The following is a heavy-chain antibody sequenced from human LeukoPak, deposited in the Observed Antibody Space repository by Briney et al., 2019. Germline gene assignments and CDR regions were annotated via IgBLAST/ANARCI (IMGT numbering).Heavy chain of an antibody. CDR2: ISSSGSYI. Sequence: GGSLRLSCAASGFTFSSYSMNWVRRAPGRGLEWVSSISSSGSYIYYRDSVKGRFTISRDNTKNSLYVQMNSLRAEDTAVYYCARGATATTDWYFDLWGRGTLVTVS. CDR3: ARGATATTDWYFDL. V-gene: IGHV3-21*01. CDR1: GFTFSSYS. D-gene: IGHD4-11*01. J-gene: IGHJ2*01.